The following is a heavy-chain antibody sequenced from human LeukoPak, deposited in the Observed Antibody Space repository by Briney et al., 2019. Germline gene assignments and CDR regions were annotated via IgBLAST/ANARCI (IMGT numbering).Heavy chain of an antibody. V-gene: IGHV3-30*03. Sequence: GGSLRLSCAASGFTFSRYGMHWVRQASGKGLEWVALISYDGSNKYYADSVKGRFTISRDNSKNTLYLQMNSLRPEDTAVYHCARGCGSSWFYFDYWGQGTPITVSS. CDR2: ISYDGSNK. D-gene: IGHD6-13*01. CDR3: ARGCGSSWFYFDY. CDR1: GFTFSRYG. J-gene: IGHJ4*02.